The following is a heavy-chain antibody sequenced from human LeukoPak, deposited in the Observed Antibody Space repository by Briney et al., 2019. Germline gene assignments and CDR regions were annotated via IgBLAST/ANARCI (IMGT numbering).Heavy chain of an antibody. CDR1: GGSFSGYY. V-gene: IGHV4-34*01. CDR3: ARGHSSASRKYFDL. CDR2: INHRGST. J-gene: IGHJ2*01. D-gene: IGHD2-2*01. Sequence: KPSETLSLTCDVYGGSFSGYYWNWIRQPPGKGLEWIGEINHRGSTNDNPSLKSRVIISVDASRYQFSLKLSSVTAADTAVYYCARGHSSASRKYFDLWGSGTLVAVSS.